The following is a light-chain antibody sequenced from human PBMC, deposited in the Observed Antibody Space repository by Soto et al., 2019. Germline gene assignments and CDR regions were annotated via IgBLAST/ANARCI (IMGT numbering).Light chain of an antibody. CDR3: QEYNNWPPMYS. CDR1: QSVSSN. J-gene: IGKJ2*03. Sequence: EIVMTQSPATLSASPGERATLSCRATQSVSSNLAWYQQKPGQAPRLLIYGASTMATGIPARFSGSGSGTEFTLTIGSLQSEDFAVYYCQEYNNWPPMYSFGQATKLEIK. V-gene: IGKV3-15*01. CDR2: GAS.